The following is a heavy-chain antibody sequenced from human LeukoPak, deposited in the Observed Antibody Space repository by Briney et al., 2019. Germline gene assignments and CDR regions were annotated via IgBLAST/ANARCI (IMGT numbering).Heavy chain of an antibody. CDR2: ISSSSSYI. V-gene: IGHV3-21*01. CDR1: GFTFSSYG. J-gene: IGHJ4*02. D-gene: IGHD1-26*01. Sequence: GGSLRLSCAASGFTFSSYGMSWVRQAPGKGLEWVSSISSSSSYIYYADSVKGRFTISRDNAKNSLYLQMNSLRAEDTAVYYCARESRSGSYLDYWGQGTLVTVSS. CDR3: ARESRSGSYLDY.